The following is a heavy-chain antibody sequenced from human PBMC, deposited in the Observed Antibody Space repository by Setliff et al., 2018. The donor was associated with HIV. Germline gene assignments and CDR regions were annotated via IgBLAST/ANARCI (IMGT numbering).Heavy chain of an antibody. Sequence: LSLTCNVSGGSISSSSYYWGWIRQPPGKGLEWIGTIFYTGSTYHNSSLKSRVTISVDTSKNQFSLKLSSMTAADAAVYYCARGPNFWSGYSPFDSCGQGTLVTVSS. CDR1: GGSISSSSYY. J-gene: IGHJ4*02. D-gene: IGHD3-3*01. V-gene: IGHV4-39*07. CDR2: IFYTGST. CDR3: ARGPNFWSGYSPFDS.